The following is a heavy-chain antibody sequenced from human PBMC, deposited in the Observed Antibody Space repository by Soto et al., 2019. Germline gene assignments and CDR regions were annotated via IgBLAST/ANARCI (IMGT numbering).Heavy chain of an antibody. CDR3: AKDLEVVGANRWGYDP. CDR2: IQYDGSKK. Sequence: VQLVESGGGVVQPGRSLRLSCEASGFTFRNYGMHWVRQTPVKGLEWVAGIQYDGSKKYYAESVKGRFTISRDNSKNTLYLELDSLRAEDTAVYYCAKDLEVVGANRWGYDPWGQGTLVTVSS. D-gene: IGHD1-26*01. J-gene: IGHJ5*02. CDR1: GFTFRNYG. V-gene: IGHV3-33*06.